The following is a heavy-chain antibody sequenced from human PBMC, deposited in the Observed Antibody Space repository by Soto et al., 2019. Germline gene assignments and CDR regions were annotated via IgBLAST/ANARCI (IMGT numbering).Heavy chain of an antibody. CDR1: GFTFSSYS. J-gene: IGHJ4*02. Sequence: GGSLRLSCAASGFTFSSYSMNWVRQAPGKGLEWVSSISRSAGNTYYADSVRGRFTISRDNSKNTLYLQMNSLRAEDTAVYYCAKGSGSYLSYYFHYWRQGTLVTVSS. V-gene: IGHV3-21*04. CDR2: ISRSAGNT. D-gene: IGHD1-26*01. CDR3: AKGSGSYLSYYFHY.